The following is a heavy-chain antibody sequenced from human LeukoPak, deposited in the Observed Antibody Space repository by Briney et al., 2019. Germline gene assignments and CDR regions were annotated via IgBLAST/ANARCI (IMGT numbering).Heavy chain of an antibody. CDR3: ARDPVYGSGHHDAFDI. J-gene: IGHJ3*02. CDR1: GFTFSSYW. Sequence: GGSLRLSCAASGFTFSSYWMHWVRQAPGKGLVWVSRINTDGSSISYADSVKGRFTISRDNAKNTLYLQMNSLRAEDTAVYYCARDPVYGSGHHDAFDIWGQGTMVTVSS. D-gene: IGHD3-10*01. V-gene: IGHV3-74*01. CDR2: INTDGSSI.